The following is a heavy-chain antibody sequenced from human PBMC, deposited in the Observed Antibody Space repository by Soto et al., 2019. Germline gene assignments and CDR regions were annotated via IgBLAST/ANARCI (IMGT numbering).Heavy chain of an antibody. D-gene: IGHD1-26*01. CDR1: GFTFSSSE. J-gene: IGHJ3*01. CDR3: ARRASR. Sequence: PGGSLRLSCAVSGFTFSSSEMYWVRQAPGKGLEWISYIHPSGQPIFYADSVKGRFTISRDNANNSVFLQMNSPRAEDTAVYYCARRASRWGQGTMVTVSS. V-gene: IGHV3-48*03. CDR2: IHPSGQPI.